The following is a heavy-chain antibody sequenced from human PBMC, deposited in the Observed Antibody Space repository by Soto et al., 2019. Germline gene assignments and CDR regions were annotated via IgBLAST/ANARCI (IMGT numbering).Heavy chain of an antibody. J-gene: IGHJ4*02. CDR1: GYTFTSYA. Sequence: VQLVQSGAEEKKPGASVKVSCKASGYTFTSYAMHWVRQAPGQRLEWMGWINAGNGNTKYSQKFQGRVTITRDTSASTAYMELSSLRSDDTAVYYCARGSGYYYWDDYWGQGTLVTVSS. CDR3: ARGSGYYYWDDY. CDR2: INAGNGNT. D-gene: IGHD3-22*01. V-gene: IGHV1-3*05.